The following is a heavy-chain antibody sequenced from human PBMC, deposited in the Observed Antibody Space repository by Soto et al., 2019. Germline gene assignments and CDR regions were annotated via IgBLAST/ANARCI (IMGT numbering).Heavy chain of an antibody. CDR2: LCDYGIT. J-gene: IGHJ6*02. V-gene: IGHV4-39*01. Sequence: PSETLSLTCTVSSGSISCTSYCWAWLRQPPGKGRELNGALCDYGITNFKESLKTRVSRSVATSKNQLSQQLNSVTAADTAVYFCARQGRNTQLVLVKHYAADFWGQGTAVSVYS. CDR1: SGSISCTSYC. D-gene: IGHD6-6*01. CDR3: ARQGRNTQLVLVKHYAADF.